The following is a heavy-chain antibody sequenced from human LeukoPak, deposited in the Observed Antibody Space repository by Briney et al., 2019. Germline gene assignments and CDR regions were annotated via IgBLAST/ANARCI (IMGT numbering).Heavy chain of an antibody. CDR2: MNLKSGYT. CDR1: GYTFITYD. J-gene: IGHJ4*02. CDR3: ARVAGSIDY. D-gene: IGHD1-26*01. Sequence: ASVTVSCKASGYTFITYDINWVRQATGQGLEWMGWMNLKSGYTGYAQKFQGRVTITRDTSTSTVYMELSSLRSEDTAVYYCARVAGSIDYWGQGTLVTVSS. V-gene: IGHV1-8*03.